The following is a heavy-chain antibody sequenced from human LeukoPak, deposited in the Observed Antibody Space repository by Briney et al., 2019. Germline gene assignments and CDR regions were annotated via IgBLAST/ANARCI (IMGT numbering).Heavy chain of an antibody. Sequence: SETLSLTCAVYGGSFSGYYWSWIRQPPGKGLEWIGEINHSGSTNYNPSLKSRVTISVDTSKNQFSLKLSSVTAADTAVYYCARGPHYYGSGSYWRVRRFDPWGQGTLVTVSS. D-gene: IGHD3-10*01. J-gene: IGHJ5*02. CDR2: INHSGST. CDR1: GGSFSGYY. CDR3: ARGPHYYGSGSYWRVRRFDP. V-gene: IGHV4-34*01.